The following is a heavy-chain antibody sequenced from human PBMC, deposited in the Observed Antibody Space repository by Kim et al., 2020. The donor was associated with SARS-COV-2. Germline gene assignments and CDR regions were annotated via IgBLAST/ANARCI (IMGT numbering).Heavy chain of an antibody. CDR3: ARREGGRWLQFRHFDY. V-gene: IGHV5-51*01. CDR2: IYPGDSDT. J-gene: IGHJ4*02. Sequence: GESLKISCKGSGYSFTSYWIGWVRQMPGKGLEWMGIIYPGDSDTRYRPSFQGQVTISADKSISTAYLQWSSLKASDTAMYYCARREGGRWLQFRHFDYWGQGTLVTVSS. CDR1: GYSFTSYW. D-gene: IGHD5-12*01.